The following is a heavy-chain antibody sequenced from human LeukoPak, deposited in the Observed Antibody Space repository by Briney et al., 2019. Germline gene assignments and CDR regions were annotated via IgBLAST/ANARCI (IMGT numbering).Heavy chain of an antibody. CDR2: INSDGCNT. V-gene: IGHV3-74*01. CDR3: ARRAYSSGWYSYLDH. J-gene: IGHJ4*02. D-gene: IGHD6-19*01. CDR1: GFTFSNYW. Sequence: GGSLRLSCAASGFTFSNYWMHWVRQAPGKGLVWVSRINSDGCNTYYADSVKGRFTLPRDNTKNTLYLQINSLRAEDRAVYYCARRAYSSGWYSYLDHWGRGTPVTVSS.